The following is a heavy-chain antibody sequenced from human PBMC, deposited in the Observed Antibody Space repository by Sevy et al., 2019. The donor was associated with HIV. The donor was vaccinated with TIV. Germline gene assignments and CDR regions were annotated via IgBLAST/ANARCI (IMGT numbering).Heavy chain of an antibody. CDR3: ARDLGTHRLEVYYFDY. CDR2: ISAYNGNT. CDR1: GYTFTSYG. J-gene: IGHJ4*02. V-gene: IGHV1-18*04. Sequence: ASVKVSCKASGYTFTSYGISWVRQAPGQWLEWMGWISAYNGNTNYAQKLQGRVTMTTDTSTSTAYMELRSLRSDDTAVYYCARDLGTHRLEVYYFDYWGQGTLVTVSS. D-gene: IGHD6-25*01.